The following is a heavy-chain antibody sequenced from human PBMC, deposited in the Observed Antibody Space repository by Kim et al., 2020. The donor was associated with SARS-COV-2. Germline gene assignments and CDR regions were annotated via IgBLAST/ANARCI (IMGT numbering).Heavy chain of an antibody. CDR1: GFTFSSYG. D-gene: IGHD3-3*01. CDR3: AKETIYDYYFDY. Sequence: GGSLRLSCAASGFTFSSYGMHWVRQAPGKGLEWVAVISYDGSNKYYADSVKGRFTISRDNSKNTLYLQMNSLRAEDTAVYYCAKETIYDYYFDYWGQGTLVTVSS. V-gene: IGHV3-30*18. J-gene: IGHJ4*02. CDR2: ISYDGSNK.